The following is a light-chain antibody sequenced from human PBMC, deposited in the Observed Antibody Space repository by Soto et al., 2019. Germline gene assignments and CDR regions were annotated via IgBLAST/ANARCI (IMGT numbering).Light chain of an antibody. CDR2: GAS. V-gene: IGKV3-15*01. CDR1: QSVSGRF. CDR3: QQYNNWPRT. J-gene: IGKJ1*01. Sequence: IVLTQSPATLSLSPGERATPSCMASQSVSGRFLAWYQQKPGQAPRLLIHGASTRATGIPARFSGSGSGTEFTLTISSLQSEDFAVYYCQQYNNWPRTFGQGTKVDIK.